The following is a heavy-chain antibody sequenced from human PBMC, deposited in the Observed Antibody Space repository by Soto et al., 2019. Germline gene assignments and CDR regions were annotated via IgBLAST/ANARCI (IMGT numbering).Heavy chain of an antibody. Sequence: EVQLVESGGGLVKPGGSLRLSCAASGFTFSSYSMNWVRQAPGKGLEWVSSISSSSSYIYYADSVKGRFTISRDNAKNSFYLQMNSLRAEDTAVYYCARDGITIFDYYYYMDVWGKGTPVPVSS. D-gene: IGHD3-3*01. CDR1: GFTFSSYS. J-gene: IGHJ6*03. CDR3: ARDGITIFDYYYYMDV. V-gene: IGHV3-21*01. CDR2: ISSSSSYI.